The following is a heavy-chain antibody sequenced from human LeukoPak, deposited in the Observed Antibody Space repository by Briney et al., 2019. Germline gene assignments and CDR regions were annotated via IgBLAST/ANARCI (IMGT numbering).Heavy chain of an antibody. D-gene: IGHD6-13*01. CDR2: IRYDGSNK. CDR1: GFTFSCYG. J-gene: IGHJ4*02. Sequence: GGSLRLSCAASGFTFSCYGMHWVRQAPGKGLEWVAFIRYDGSNKYYADSVKGRFTISRDNSKNTLYLQMNSLRAEDTAVYYCTKDRRLYSSSWSFDYWGQGTLVTVSS. CDR3: TKDRRLYSSSWSFDY. V-gene: IGHV3-30*02.